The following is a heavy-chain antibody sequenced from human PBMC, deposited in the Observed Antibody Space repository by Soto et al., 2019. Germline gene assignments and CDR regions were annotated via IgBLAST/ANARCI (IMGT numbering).Heavy chain of an antibody. D-gene: IGHD1-26*01. J-gene: IGHJ6*02. CDR2: IIPILGIA. CDR1: GGTFSSYT. Sequence: QVQLVQSGAEVKKPGSSVKVSCKASGGTFSSYTISWVRQAPGQGLEWMGRIIPILGIANYAQKFQGRVTITADKSTSTAYMELSSLRSEDTAVYYCARGSGNYYYYYYGMDVWGQGTTVTVSS. V-gene: IGHV1-69*02. CDR3: ARGSGNYYYYYYGMDV.